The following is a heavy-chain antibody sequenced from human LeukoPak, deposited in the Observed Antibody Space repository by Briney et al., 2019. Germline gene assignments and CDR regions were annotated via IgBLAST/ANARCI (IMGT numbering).Heavy chain of an antibody. CDR2: INPSGGST. D-gene: IGHD1-26*01. Sequence: GASVKVSCKASGYTFTSYYMHWGRQAPGQGLEWMGIINPSGGSTSYAQKFQGRVTMTRDTSTSTVYMELSSLRSEDTAVYYCARDTITDRYSGSYMRNYYFDYWGQGTLVTVSP. CDR1: GYTFTSYY. J-gene: IGHJ4*02. V-gene: IGHV1-46*01. CDR3: ARDTITDRYSGSYMRNYYFDY.